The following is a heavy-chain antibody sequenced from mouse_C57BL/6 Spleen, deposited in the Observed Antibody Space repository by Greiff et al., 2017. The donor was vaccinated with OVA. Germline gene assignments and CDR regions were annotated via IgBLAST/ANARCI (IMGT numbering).Heavy chain of an antibody. V-gene: IGHV1-53*01. D-gene: IGHD1-1*01. CDR1: GYTFTSYW. J-gene: IGHJ3*01. CDR2: INPSNGGT. CDR3: ASSPSYYGSSAWFAY. Sequence: QVQLQQPGTELVKPGASVKLSCKASGYTFTSYWMHWVKQRPGQGLEWIGNINPSNGGTNYHEKFKSKATLTVDKSSSTAYMQLSSLTSEDSAVYYCASSPSYYGSSAWFAYWGQGTLVTVSA.